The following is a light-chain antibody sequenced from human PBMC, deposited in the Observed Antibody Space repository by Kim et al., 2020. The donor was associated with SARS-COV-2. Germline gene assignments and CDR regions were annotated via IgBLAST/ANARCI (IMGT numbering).Light chain of an antibody. CDR1: H. J-gene: IGLJ1*01. Sequence: HVSWNRQLPDKGPQLLIYDVDKRPSEVSHRFSGSKSANTASLTISGLQAEDEADYYCGSYTTTKIYVFGPGTKVTVL. V-gene: IGLV2-14*03. CDR2: DVD. CDR3: GSYTTTKIYV.